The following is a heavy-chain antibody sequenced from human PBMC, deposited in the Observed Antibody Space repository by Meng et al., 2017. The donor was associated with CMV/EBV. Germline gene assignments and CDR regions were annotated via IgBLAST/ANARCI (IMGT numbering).Heavy chain of an antibody. CDR1: GYTFTSYD. CDR2: MNPNSGNT. CDR3: ARAVPARSWGNWFDP. Sequence: ASVKVSCKASGYTFTSYDINWVRQATGQGLEWTGWMNPNSGNTGYAQKFQGRVTITRNTSISTAYMELSSLRSEDTAVYYCARAVPARSWGNWFDPWGQGTLVTVSS. V-gene: IGHV1-8*03. D-gene: IGHD2-2*01. J-gene: IGHJ5*02.